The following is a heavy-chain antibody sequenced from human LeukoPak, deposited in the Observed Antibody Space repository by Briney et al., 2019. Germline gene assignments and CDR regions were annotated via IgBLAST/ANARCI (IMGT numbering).Heavy chain of an antibody. D-gene: IGHD2-15*01. CDR1: GFTFSTYA. J-gene: IGHJ5*01. CDR2: IKQDGSEK. Sequence: GGSLRLSCAASGFTFSTYAMTWVRQAPGKGLEWVANIKQDGSEKYYVDSVKGRFTISRDNAKNSLYLQMNSLRAEDTAVYYCARDIDWLDCWGQGTLVTVSS. CDR3: ARDIDWLDC. V-gene: IGHV3-7*01.